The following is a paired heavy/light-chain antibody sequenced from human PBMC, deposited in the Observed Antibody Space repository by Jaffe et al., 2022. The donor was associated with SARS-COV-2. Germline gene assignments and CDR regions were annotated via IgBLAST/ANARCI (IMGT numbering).Heavy chain of an antibody. J-gene: IGHJ4*02. D-gene: IGHD2-8*01. Sequence: EVQLVESGGGLVQPGESLRLSCAASGFMFNTYWLSWVRQAPGRGLEWVANINPDGSQKYYVDSVKGRFTISRDNAKNSVFLQMNSLRAEDTGVYYCAREGYCTRTNCPLGLSVYWGQGTPVTVSS. CDR3: AREGYCTRTNCPLGLSVY. CDR1: GFMFNTYW. V-gene: IGHV3-7*01. CDR2: INPDGSQK.
Light chain of an antibody. V-gene: IGKV3-20*01. CDR3: QQYGASPPYS. CDR1: QSISSSY. J-gene: IGKJ2*03. Sequence: EIVLTQSPGTLSLSPGERATLSCRASQSISSSYLAWYRHKPGQAPRLLIHAASSRVTGIPDRFSGSGSGTDFTLTISRLEPEDFAVYYCQQYGASPPYSFGQGTKLEI. CDR2: AAS.